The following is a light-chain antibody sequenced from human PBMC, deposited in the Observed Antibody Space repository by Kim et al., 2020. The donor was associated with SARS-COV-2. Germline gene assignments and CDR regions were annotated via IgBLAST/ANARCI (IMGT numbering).Light chain of an antibody. CDR2: GEN. CDR3: NPRNSSAQPYV. V-gene: IGLV3-19*01. Sequence: ALGQTVRITCQGDSLRNYYPSWYQQKPGQAPVLVFYGENNRPSGIPDRFSGSNSGNAASLTISGAQAEDEADYYCNPRNSSAQPYVFGTGTKVTVL. CDR1: SLRNYY. J-gene: IGLJ1*01.